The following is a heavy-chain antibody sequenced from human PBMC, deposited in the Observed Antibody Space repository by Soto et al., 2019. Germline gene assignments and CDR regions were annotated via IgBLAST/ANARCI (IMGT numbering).Heavy chain of an antibody. J-gene: IGHJ4*02. CDR3: ARRISPSDFDS. D-gene: IGHD3-16*01. V-gene: IGHV4-39*01. CDR1: GDSTSSRSYY. CDR2: IDYSGST. Sequence: PSETLSLTCSVSGDSTSSRSYYWGWIRQPPGKGLEWIGSIDYSGSTYYTLSLKSRVTLSIDTSKNQFYLRLSSVTATDTALYYCARRISPSDFDSWGQGTLVTVSS.